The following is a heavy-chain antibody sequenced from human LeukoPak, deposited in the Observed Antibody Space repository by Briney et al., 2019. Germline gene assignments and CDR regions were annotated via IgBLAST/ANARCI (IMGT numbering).Heavy chain of an antibody. V-gene: IGHV3-21*01. D-gene: IGHD6-6*01. CDR1: GFNFSTYS. Sequence: GGSLRLSCAASGFNFSTYSMNWVRQAPGKGLEWVSSISSSSIYISYADSVRGRFTISRDNAKNSMYLQMNSLRVEDTAVYYCARVEQLGYFQHWGQGSLVTVSS. J-gene: IGHJ1*01. CDR3: ARVEQLGYFQH. CDR2: ISSSSIYI.